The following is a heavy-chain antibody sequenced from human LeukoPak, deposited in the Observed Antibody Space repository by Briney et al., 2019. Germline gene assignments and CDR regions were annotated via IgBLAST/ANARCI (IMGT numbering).Heavy chain of an antibody. V-gene: IGHV1-2*02. Sequence: ASVKVSCKTSGYTFTGSYLHWVRQVPGQGLEWMGWTNRSTGGTKSAQQFEGRVTMTRDTSNTTGYLELRSLRLDDTATYYCARGGAFCSITTCHEFDHWGQGTLVIVSS. D-gene: IGHD2-2*01. CDR1: GYTFTGSY. CDR2: TNRSTGGT. J-gene: IGHJ4*02. CDR3: ARGGAFCSITTCHEFDH.